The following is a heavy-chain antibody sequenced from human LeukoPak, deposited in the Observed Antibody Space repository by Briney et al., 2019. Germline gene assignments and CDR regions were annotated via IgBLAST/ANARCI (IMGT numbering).Heavy chain of an antibody. V-gene: IGHV1-2*02. CDR1: GYTFTDYY. CDR2: INPNSADT. CDR3: ARPLTGTSWYYFDY. D-gene: IGHD1-7*01. J-gene: IGHJ4*02. Sequence: GASVKVSCKASGYTFTDYYVHWVRQAPRQGLEWMGWINPNSADTSYAQKFRGRVIMTRDTSINTAYVVLSGLKSDDTAVYYCARPLTGTSWYYFDYWGQGTLVTVSS.